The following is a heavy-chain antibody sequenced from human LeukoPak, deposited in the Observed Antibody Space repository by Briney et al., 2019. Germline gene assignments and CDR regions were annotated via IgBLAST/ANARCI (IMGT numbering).Heavy chain of an antibody. V-gene: IGHV3-48*03. D-gene: IGHD3-10*02. Sequence: GGSLRLSCAASGFTFSSYEMNWVRQAPGKGLEWVSYISSSGSTIYYAASVKGRFTISRDNAKNSLYLQMNSLRAEDTVVYYCAELGITMIGGVWGKGTTVTMSS. CDR1: GFTFSSYE. CDR3: AELGITMIGGV. J-gene: IGHJ6*04. CDR2: ISSSGSTI.